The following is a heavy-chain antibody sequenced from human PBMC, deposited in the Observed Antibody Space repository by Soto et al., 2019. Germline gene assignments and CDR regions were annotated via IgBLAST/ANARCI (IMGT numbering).Heavy chain of an antibody. CDR3: ARDQLGYCSGGSCFFYYYGMDV. Sequence: GESLKISCAASGFTFSSYWMSWVRQAPGKGREWVANIKQDGSEKYYVDSVKGRFTISRDNAKNSLYLQMNSLRAEDTAVYYCARDQLGYCSGGSCFFYYYGMDVWGQGTTVTVSS. D-gene: IGHD2-15*01. CDR1: GFTFSSYW. V-gene: IGHV3-7*01. J-gene: IGHJ6*02. CDR2: IKQDGSEK.